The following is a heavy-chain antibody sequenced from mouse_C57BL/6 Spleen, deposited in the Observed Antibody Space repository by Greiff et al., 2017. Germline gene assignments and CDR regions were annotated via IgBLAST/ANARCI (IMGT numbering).Heavy chain of an antibody. V-gene: IGHV1-82*01. CDR3: ASNAMDY. J-gene: IGHJ4*01. CDR1: GYAFSSSW. CDR2: IYPGDGDT. Sequence: VKVVESGPELVKPGASVKISCKASGYAFSSSWMNWVKQRPGKGLEWIGRIYPGDGDTNYNGKFKGKATLTADKSSSTAYMQLSSLTSEDSAVYFCASNAMDYWGQGTSVTVSS.